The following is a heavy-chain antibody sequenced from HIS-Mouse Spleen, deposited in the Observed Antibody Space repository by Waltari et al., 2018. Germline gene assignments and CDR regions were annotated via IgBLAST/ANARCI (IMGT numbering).Heavy chain of an antibody. CDR2: IWYDGSNK. V-gene: IGHV3-33*01. Sequence: QVQLVESGGGVVQPGRSLRLSCAASGFTFSSYGMHWVRQAPGKGLGWVAVIWYDGSNKYYADSVKGRFTISRDNSKNTLYLQMNSLRAEDTAVYYCAREGEISGRSYFDYWGQGTLVTVSS. CDR3: AREGEISGRSYFDY. J-gene: IGHJ4*02. CDR1: GFTFSSYG. D-gene: IGHD3-10*01.